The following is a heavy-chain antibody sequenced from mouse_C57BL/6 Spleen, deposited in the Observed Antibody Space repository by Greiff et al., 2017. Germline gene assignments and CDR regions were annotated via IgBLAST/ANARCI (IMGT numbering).Heavy chain of an antibody. Sequence: VQLKESGPGLVKPSQSLSLTCSVTGYSITSGYYWNLIRQFPGNKLEWMGYISYDGSNNYNPSLKIRIPITRDTSKNQFFLKLNSVTTEDTATYYCARVNWDDYVDYWGQGTTLTVSS. CDR3: ARVNWDDYVDY. D-gene: IGHD4-1*01. J-gene: IGHJ2*01. CDR1: GYSITSGYY. V-gene: IGHV3-6*01. CDR2: ISYDGSN.